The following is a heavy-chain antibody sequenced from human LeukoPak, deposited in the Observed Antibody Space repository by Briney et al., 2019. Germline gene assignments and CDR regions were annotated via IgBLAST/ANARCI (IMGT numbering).Heavy chain of an antibody. CDR2: IKYNGDEK. J-gene: IGHJ4*02. D-gene: IGHD7-27*01. CDR3: VRESFSRGDFN. Sequence: GGSLRLSCAASGFIFSTYWMTWVRQAPGKGLEWVATIKYNGDEKFYVDSVTGRFTISRDNAKNSLYLQMNSLTAEDTAVYYCVRESFSRGDFNWGQGTLVSVSS. V-gene: IGHV3-7*01. CDR1: GFIFSTYW.